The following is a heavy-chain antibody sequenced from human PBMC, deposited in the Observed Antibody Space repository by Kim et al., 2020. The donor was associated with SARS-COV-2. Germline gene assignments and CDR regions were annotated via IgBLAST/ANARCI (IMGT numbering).Heavy chain of an antibody. V-gene: IGHV3-15*01. D-gene: IGHD7-27*01. CDR3: FSWGY. Sequence: SKTDGGTTDYAVFVKGRFTISRDNSKNTAYLQMNSLIIEDPALYYCFSWGYWGQGTLVAVSS. J-gene: IGHJ4*02. CDR2: SKTDGGTT.